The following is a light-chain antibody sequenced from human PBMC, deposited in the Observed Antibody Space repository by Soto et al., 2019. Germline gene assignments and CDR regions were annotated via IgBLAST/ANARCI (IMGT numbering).Light chain of an antibody. J-gene: IGKJ1*01. V-gene: IGKV1-8*01. Sequence: AIRMTQSPSSLSASTGDRVTITCRASQGISSYLAWYQQTQGKAPKLLIYAASTLQSGVPSRFSGSGSGTDFTLPVSSLQPEDFATYYCQQLNSYPQTFGQGTKVDIK. CDR3: QQLNSYPQT. CDR2: AAS. CDR1: QGISSY.